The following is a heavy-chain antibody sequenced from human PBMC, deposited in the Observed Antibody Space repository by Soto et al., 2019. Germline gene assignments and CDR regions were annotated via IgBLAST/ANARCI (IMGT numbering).Heavy chain of an antibody. V-gene: IGHV5-51*01. Sequence: GESLKISCKGSGYSFTSYWIGWVRQMPGKGLEWMGIIYPGDSDTRYSPSFQGQVTISADKSISTAYLQWSSLKASDTAMYYCARYKKVVIRDDAFDIWGQGTMVTVSS. CDR3: ARYKKVVIRDDAFDI. CDR1: GYSFTSYW. CDR2: IYPGDSDT. J-gene: IGHJ3*02. D-gene: IGHD3-22*01.